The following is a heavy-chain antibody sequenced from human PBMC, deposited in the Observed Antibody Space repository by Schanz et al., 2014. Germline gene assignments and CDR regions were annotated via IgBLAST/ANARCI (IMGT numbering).Heavy chain of an antibody. CDR3: AGTYCSSTSCYTGYYYMDV. D-gene: IGHD2-2*02. V-gene: IGHV1-69*02. CDR1: GGPFSSYT. CDR2: IIPILGIA. Sequence: QVQLVQSEAEVKKPGSSVKVSCKASGGPFSSYTISWARQAPGQGLEWMGRIIPILGIANYAQNFQGRVTITADKSTSTAYMELTSLRSEDTAVYYCAGTYCSSTSCYTGYYYMDVWGKGTTVTVSS. J-gene: IGHJ6*03.